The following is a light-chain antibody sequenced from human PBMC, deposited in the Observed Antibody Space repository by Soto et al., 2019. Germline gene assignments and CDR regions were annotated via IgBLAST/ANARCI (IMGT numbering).Light chain of an antibody. Sequence: IPMNQSPATLSGSVGDRVTIPCRASQTISSWLAWYQQKPGKAPKLLIYKASTLKSGVPSRFSGSGSGTEFTLTISSLQPDDFAPYYCQHYNSYSEAFGQGANVAIK. CDR3: QHYNSYSEA. CDR2: KAS. V-gene: IGKV1-5*03. CDR1: QTISSW. J-gene: IGKJ1*01.